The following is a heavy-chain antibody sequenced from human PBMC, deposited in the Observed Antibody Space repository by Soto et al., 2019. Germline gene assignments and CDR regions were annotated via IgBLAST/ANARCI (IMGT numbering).Heavy chain of an antibody. CDR1: GGTFSSYA. V-gene: IGHV1-69*13. D-gene: IGHD5-12*01. CDR3: ARGYSGYANYYYGMDV. Sequence: ASVKVSCKASGGTFSSYAISWVRQAPGQGLEWMGGIIPIFGTANYAQKFQGRVTITADESTSTAYMELSSLRSEDTAVYYCARGYSGYANYYYGMDVWGQGTTVTVSS. CDR2: IIPIFGTA. J-gene: IGHJ6*02.